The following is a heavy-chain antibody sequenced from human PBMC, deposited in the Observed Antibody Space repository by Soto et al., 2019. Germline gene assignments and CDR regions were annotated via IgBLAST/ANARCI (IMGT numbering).Heavy chain of an antibody. D-gene: IGHD3-22*01. Sequence: ASVKVSCKASGYTFTSYYMHWVRQAPGQGLEWMGIINPSGGSTSYAQKFQGRVTMTRDTSTSTVYMELSSLRSEDTAVYXCARXIPPEYYYXSSGYYYVHRVGRGMDVWGQGTTVTVSS. J-gene: IGHJ6*02. CDR2: INPSGGST. V-gene: IGHV1-46*01. CDR1: GYTFTSYY. CDR3: ARXIPPEYYYXSSGYYYVHRVGRGMDV.